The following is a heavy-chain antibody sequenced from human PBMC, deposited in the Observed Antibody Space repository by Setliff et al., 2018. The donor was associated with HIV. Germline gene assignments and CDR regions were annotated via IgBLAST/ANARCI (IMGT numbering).Heavy chain of an antibody. Sequence: ASVKVSCKASGYTFSGYYIHWVRLAPGQGLEWMGWINPNSGGTNYAQMFQGRVTMTRDTSITTASMEVSRLTSDDTAVYYCARGRYSGSYFLFDSWGQGTQVTVSS. V-gene: IGHV1-2*02. CDR2: INPNSGGT. D-gene: IGHD1-26*01. CDR1: GYTFSGYY. J-gene: IGHJ4*02. CDR3: ARGRYSGSYFLFDS.